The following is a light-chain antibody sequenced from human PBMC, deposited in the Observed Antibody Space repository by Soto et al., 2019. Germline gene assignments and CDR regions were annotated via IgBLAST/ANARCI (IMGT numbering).Light chain of an antibody. CDR2: AAS. J-gene: IGKJ2*01. V-gene: IGKV3-15*01. CDR3: HQYNDWPPKFT. CDR1: QSVRYN. Sequence: EIVMTQSPATLSVSPGERATLSCGASQSVRYNLAWYQQKPGQAPRLLIYAASTRAAGVPARFSGSGSGTYFTLTISSLQSEDSAVYYCHQYNDWPPKFTFGQGTKLEI.